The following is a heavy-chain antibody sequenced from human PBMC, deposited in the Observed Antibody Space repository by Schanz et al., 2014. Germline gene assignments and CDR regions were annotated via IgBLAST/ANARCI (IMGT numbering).Heavy chain of an antibody. J-gene: IGHJ5*02. CDR3: ASRSVYAPT. D-gene: IGHD2-8*01. CDR1: GFTFSTYA. V-gene: IGHV3-23*01. Sequence: EVQLLESGGALVQPGGSLRLSCSASGFTFSTYAMSWVRQAPGKGLEWVSAINGNGGITYYADPVKGRFTISRDNSKNTLYLQMNSLRAEDTAVYYCASRSVYAPTWGQGILVTVSS. CDR2: INGNGGIT.